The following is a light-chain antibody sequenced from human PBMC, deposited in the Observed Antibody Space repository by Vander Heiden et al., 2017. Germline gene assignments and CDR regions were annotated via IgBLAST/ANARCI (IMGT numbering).Light chain of an antibody. CDR1: TLPTQY. V-gene: IGLV3-25*03. Sequence: SELTQPPSVSVSPGQTVNITCSGDTLPTQYAFWYQQKAGQAPVVIIFKDCERPSGIPERFSASTSGTTVTLTINGVKPEDEADYYCQSSDNTGTYLIFGGGTKLTVL. J-gene: IGLJ2*01. CDR3: QSSDNTGTYLI. CDR2: KDC.